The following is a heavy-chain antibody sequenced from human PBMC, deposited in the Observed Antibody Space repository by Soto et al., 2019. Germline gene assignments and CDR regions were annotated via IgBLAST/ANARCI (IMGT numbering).Heavy chain of an antibody. D-gene: IGHD3-3*01. CDR3: ARSYTIFGVVRFLFYP. CDR2: IYYSGST. Sequence: SETLSLTCTVSGGFLSRYYWRWIRQLPGKGLEWIGYIYYSGSTNYNPSLESRVTILVDTSKNQFSLKLRSVPAADTAVYYCARSYTIFGVVRFLFYPWGRGTLDTVSA. J-gene: IGHJ5*02. V-gene: IGHV4-59*01. CDR1: GGFLSRYY.